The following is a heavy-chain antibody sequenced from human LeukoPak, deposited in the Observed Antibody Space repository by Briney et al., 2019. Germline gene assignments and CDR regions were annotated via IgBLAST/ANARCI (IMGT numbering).Heavy chain of an antibody. CDR2: MNPNSGYT. D-gene: IGHD6-6*01. CDR3: ARGPSIAAGRGAFDI. V-gene: IGHV1-8*01. CDR1: GYTFTSYD. J-gene: IGHJ3*02. Sequence: GASVKVSCKASGYTFTSYDINWVRQATGQGLEWMGWMNPNSGYTGYAQKFKGRVTMTRNTSISTAYMELSSLRSEDTAVYYCARGPSIAAGRGAFDIWGQGKMVTVSS.